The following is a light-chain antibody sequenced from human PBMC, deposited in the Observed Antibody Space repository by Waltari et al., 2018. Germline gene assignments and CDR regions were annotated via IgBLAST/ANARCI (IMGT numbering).Light chain of an antibody. CDR3: CSFAGTYTWV. Sequence: SALTQPRSVSGSPGQSVTISCTGTTSDVGGYNYVSWYQHHPGKAPKLMIFDVTQRPSGVPDRFSVSKSANTASLTISGLQAEDEADYYCCSFAGTYTWVFGGGTKVTVL. CDR2: DVT. J-gene: IGLJ3*02. CDR1: TSDVGGYNY. V-gene: IGLV2-11*01.